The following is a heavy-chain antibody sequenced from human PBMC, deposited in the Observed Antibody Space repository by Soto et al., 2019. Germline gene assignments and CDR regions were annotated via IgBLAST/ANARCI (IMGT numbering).Heavy chain of an antibody. J-gene: IGHJ4*02. D-gene: IGHD2-8*01. V-gene: IGHV3-33*08. CDR2: IWYDGTSK. Sequence: QVQLVESGGGVVQPGRSLRLSCAASGFTFRNHAMHWVRKAPGKGLEWVGLIWYDGTSKYYADSVKGRFTISRDNSKNKLYLEMNSLRVEDTAIYYCARDKGVVITKDHWGQGTLVTVS. CDR1: GFTFRNHA. CDR3: ARDKGVVITKDH.